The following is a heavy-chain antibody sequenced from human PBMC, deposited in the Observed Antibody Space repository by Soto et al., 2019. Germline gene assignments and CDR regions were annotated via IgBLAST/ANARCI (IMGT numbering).Heavy chain of an antibody. V-gene: IGHV3-9*01. CDR2: VSWNSGRI. CDR1: GFTFGDYA. D-gene: IGHD6-19*01. CDR3: AKDTHGGSSGWYVCDN. J-gene: IGHJ4*02. Sequence: EVQLVESGGGLVQPGRSLRLSCAASGFTFGDYAMHWVRQAPGKGLEWVSGVSWNSGRIGYADSVKGRFTISRDNAKNSLYLQMNSLRPEDTALYYCAKDTHGGSSGWYVCDNWGQGTLVTVSS.